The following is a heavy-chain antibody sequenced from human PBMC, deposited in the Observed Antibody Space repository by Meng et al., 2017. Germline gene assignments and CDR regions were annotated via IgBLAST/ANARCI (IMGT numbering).Heavy chain of an antibody. D-gene: IGHD1-26*01. CDR1: GDSVSSNSAA. V-gene: IGHV6-1*01. CDR2: AYYRSKWYH. CDR3: ARGSYSFDS. J-gene: IGHJ4*02. Sequence: QLQQPVPGLVKPSRTLSLICAISGDSVSSNSAAWNWIRQSPSRGLEWLGRAYYRSKWYHDYAESVKSRISIDPDTSKNQFSLQLRSVTPEDSAVYYCARGSYSFDSWGQRTLVTVSS.